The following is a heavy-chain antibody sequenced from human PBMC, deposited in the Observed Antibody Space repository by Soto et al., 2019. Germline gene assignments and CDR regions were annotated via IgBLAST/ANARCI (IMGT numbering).Heavy chain of an antibody. CDR3: AKDGGMILS. D-gene: IGHD3-16*01. J-gene: IGHJ5*02. CDR2: INGNGAGT. V-gene: IGHV3-23*01. CDR1: RFTFSNYA. Sequence: EVQLLESGGGLVQPGGSLRLSCTASRFTFSNYAMSWVRQAPGKGLEWVSTINGNGAGTYYEDSVKGRFTISRDNSKNTLYLQMTSLRADDTARYYCAKDGGMILSWGQGALVTVSS.